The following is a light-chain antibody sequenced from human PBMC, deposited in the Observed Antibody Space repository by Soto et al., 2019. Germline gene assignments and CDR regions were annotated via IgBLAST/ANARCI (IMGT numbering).Light chain of an antibody. J-gene: IGKJ4*01. CDR3: QQYGSSPLT. CDR1: QSVSNSY. Sequence: EILFSYFSGTLSFSPVERATLSFRASQSVSNSYLAWYQQKPGQAPRLLIYGASSRATGIPDRFSGSGSGTDFTLTISRLEPEDFAVYYCQQYGSSPLTFGGGTKVDIK. V-gene: IGKV3-20*01. CDR2: GAS.